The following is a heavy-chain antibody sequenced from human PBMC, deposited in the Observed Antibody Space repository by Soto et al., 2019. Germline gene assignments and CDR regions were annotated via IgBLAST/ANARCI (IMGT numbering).Heavy chain of an antibody. CDR3: ARALGYCSGGSCYWPY. V-gene: IGHV4-34*01. D-gene: IGHD2-15*01. Sequence: SETLSLTCAVYGGSFSGYYWSWIRQPPGKGLEWIGEINHSGSTNYNPSLKSRVTISVDTSKNQFSLKLSSVTAADTAVYYCARALGYCSGGSCYWPYWGQGTLVT. CDR2: INHSGST. CDR1: GGSFSGYY. J-gene: IGHJ4*02.